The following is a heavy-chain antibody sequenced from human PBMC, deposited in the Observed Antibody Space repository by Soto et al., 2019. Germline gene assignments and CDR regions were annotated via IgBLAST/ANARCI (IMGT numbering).Heavy chain of an antibody. CDR3: AKDLDSSSSFYYYGMDV. CDR1: GFTFDDYT. Sequence: GWSLRLSCAASGFTFDDYTMHWVRQAPGKGLEWVSLISWDGGSTYYADSVKGRFTISRDNSKNSLYLQMNSLRTEDTALYYCAKDLDSSSSFYYYGMDVWGQGTTVTVSS. CDR2: ISWDGGST. D-gene: IGHD6-6*01. V-gene: IGHV3-43*01. J-gene: IGHJ6*02.